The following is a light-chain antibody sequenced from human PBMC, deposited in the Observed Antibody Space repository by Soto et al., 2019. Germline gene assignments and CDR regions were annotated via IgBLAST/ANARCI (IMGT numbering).Light chain of an antibody. Sequence: ETVMTQSPGTLSVSVGDRVTLSCRASQSVSSDLAWYQQKSGQPPRLLVFGASTRATGIPARFSGSGTGTEFTLTISSLQSEDFAVYYCQQGRNWPYTFGQGTKLEIK. J-gene: IGKJ2*01. CDR1: QSVSSD. CDR2: GAS. CDR3: QQGRNWPYT. V-gene: IGKV3-15*01.